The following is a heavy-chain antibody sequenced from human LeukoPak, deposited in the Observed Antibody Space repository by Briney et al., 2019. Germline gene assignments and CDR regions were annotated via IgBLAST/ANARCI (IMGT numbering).Heavy chain of an antibody. V-gene: IGHV4-34*01. CDR3: ARGRGYCSGGSCYGNYDSSGYYYFDY. J-gene: IGHJ4*02. CDR2: INQSGST. D-gene: IGHD2-15*01. CDR1: GGSFSGYY. Sequence: PSETLSLTCAVYGGSFSGYYWNWIHQSPGKGLEWIGEINQSGSTNYNPSLKSRVTISVDTSKNQFSLKLSSVTAADTAVYYCARGRGYCSGGSCYGNYDSSGYYYFDYWGQGTLVTVSS.